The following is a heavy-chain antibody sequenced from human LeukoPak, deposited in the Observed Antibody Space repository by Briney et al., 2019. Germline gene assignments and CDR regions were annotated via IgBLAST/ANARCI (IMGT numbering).Heavy chain of an antibody. CDR1: GYTFTSYD. D-gene: IGHD1-26*01. Sequence: GASVNVSCKASGYTFTSYDINWVRQATGQGLEWMGWMNPNSGNTGYAQKFQGRVTMTRNTSISTAYMELSSLRSEDTAVYYCARVQSGSYFYYYYYMDVWGKGTTVTVSS. V-gene: IGHV1-8*01. J-gene: IGHJ6*03. CDR2: MNPNSGNT. CDR3: ARVQSGSYFYYYYYMDV.